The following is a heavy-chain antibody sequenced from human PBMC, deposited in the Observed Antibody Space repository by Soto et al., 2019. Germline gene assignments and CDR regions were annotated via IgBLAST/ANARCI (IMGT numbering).Heavy chain of an antibody. CDR1: GGSISSSSYY. CDR2: INYSGTT. V-gene: IGHV4-39*01. D-gene: IGHD3-10*01. J-gene: IGHJ4*02. Sequence: QLQLRESGPGLVKPSETLSLTCTVSGGSISSSSYYWGWIRQPPGKGLEGIGSINYSGTTYYNPSLKSRVTLSVDTSKTQFSLQLSSVTAADTAVYYCARHGEGGLWVDYWGQGTLVTVSS. CDR3: ARHGEGGLWVDY.